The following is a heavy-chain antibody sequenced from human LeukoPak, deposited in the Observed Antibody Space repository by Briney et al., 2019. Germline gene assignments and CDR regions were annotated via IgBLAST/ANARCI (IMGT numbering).Heavy chain of an antibody. D-gene: IGHD4-23*01. Sequence: SETLSLTCTVSGGFISSYYWSWIRQPPGKGLEWIGYIYYSGSTNYNPSLKSRVTISVDTSKNQFSLKLSSVTAADTAVYYCARVHGGGNFPFTAFDIWGQGTMVTVSS. CDR1: GGFISSYY. CDR2: IYYSGST. V-gene: IGHV4-59*01. J-gene: IGHJ3*02. CDR3: ARVHGGGNFPFTAFDI.